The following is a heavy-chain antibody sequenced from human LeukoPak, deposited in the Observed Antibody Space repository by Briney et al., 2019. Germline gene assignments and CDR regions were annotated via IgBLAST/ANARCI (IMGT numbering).Heavy chain of an antibody. CDR1: GYSFTSYW. D-gene: IGHD3-10*01. J-gene: IGHJ4*02. CDR3: ARRVLTRPRGFYYFDY. Sequence: GESLKISCKGSGYSFTSYWIGWVRQMPGKGLEWMGIIYPGDSDTRYSPSFQGQVTISADKSISTAYLQWSSLKASDTAMYYCARRVLTRPRGFYYFDYWGQGTLVTVSS. CDR2: IYPGDSDT. V-gene: IGHV5-51*01.